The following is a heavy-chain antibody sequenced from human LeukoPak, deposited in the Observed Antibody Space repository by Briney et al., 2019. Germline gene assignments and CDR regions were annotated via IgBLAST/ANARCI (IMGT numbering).Heavy chain of an antibody. V-gene: IGHV3-53*01. CDR2: VYSGGTT. J-gene: IGHJ6*02. CDR3: ATGLGETGHYAFYYGMDV. CDR1: GLSVTNYY. Sequence: GGSPRLSCAASGLSVTNYYMNWVRQAPGKGLEWVSVVYSGGTTDFADSVKGRFLISRDNSKNKVYLQMNRLSAEDTAVYYCATGLGETGHYAFYYGMDVWGQRTTVIVSS. D-gene: IGHD3-10*01.